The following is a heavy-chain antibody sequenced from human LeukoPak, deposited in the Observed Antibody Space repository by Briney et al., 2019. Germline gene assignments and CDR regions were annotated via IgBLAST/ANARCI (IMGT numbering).Heavy chain of an antibody. CDR2: IKHDGSEK. J-gene: IGHJ4*02. D-gene: IGHD3-3*01. V-gene: IGHV3-7*01. CDR1: GFIFTNYF. Sequence: GGSLRLSCAASGFIFTNYFMSWVRQAPGKGLEWVASIKHDGSEKYYVDSVRGRFTISRDNTMNSLYLQMSSLRAEDTAVYYCATDRGWRTSGYYLYYFEYWGQETLVTFSS. CDR3: ATDRGWRTSGYYLYYFEY.